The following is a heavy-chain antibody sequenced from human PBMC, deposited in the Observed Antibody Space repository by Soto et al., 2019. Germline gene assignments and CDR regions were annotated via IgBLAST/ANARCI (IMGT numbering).Heavy chain of an antibody. V-gene: IGHV4-59*01. Sequence: QVQLQESGPGLVKPSETLSLTCTVSGDSMSTYYWSWIRQPPGKGLECIGDIYSSGTTNYNPSIKSRVTIAVDMSNSPFYLTLRSVTAADTAVYYCARRYSGTYYKSCYLDYWGQGMLVAVPS. CDR2: IYSSGTT. CDR1: GDSMSTYY. J-gene: IGHJ4*02. D-gene: IGHD1-26*01. CDR3: ARRYSGTYYKSCYLDY.